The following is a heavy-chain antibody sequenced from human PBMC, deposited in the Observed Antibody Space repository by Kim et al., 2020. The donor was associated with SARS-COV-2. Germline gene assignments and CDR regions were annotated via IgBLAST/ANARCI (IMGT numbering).Heavy chain of an antibody. J-gene: IGHJ4*02. CDR1: GFTFSSYG. D-gene: IGHD4-4*01. Sequence: GGSLRLSCAASGFTFSSYGMHWVRQAPGKGLEWVAVISYDGSNKYYADSVKGRFTISRDNSKNTLYLQMNSLRAEDTAVYYCAKGTGGNFNFFDYWGQGTLVTVSS. CDR3: AKGTGGNFNFFDY. CDR2: ISYDGSNK. V-gene: IGHV3-30*18.